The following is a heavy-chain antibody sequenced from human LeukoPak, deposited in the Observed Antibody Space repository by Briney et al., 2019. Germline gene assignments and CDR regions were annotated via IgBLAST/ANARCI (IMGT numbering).Heavy chain of an antibody. CDR2: ISWNSGTI. CDR3: ARRSGATIPHFDY. D-gene: IGHD5-12*01. Sequence: GGSLRLSCAASGFTFSSYAMSWVRQAPGKGLEWVSGISWNSGTIIYADSVKGRFTISRDNAKNSLYLQMNSLRAEDTALYYCARRSGATIPHFDYWGQGTLVTVSS. CDR1: GFTFSSYA. V-gene: IGHV3-9*01. J-gene: IGHJ4*02.